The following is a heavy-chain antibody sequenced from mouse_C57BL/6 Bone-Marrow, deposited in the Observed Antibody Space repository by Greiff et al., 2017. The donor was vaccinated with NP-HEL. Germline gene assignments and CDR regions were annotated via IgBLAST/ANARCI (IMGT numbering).Heavy chain of an antibody. V-gene: IGHV2-9-1*01. Sequence: QVQRKESGPGLVAPSQSLSITCTVSGFSLTSYAISWVRQPPGKGLEWLGVIWTGGGTNYNSALKYRLSISKDNSKSQVFLKMNSLQTDDTARYYGARITTVVATEYFDYWGQGTTLTVSS. CDR1: GFSLTSYA. D-gene: IGHD1-1*01. CDR3: ARITTVVATEYFDY. CDR2: IWTGGGT. J-gene: IGHJ2*01.